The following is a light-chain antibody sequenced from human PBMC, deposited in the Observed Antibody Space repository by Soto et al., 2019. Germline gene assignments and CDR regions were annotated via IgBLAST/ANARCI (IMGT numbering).Light chain of an antibody. CDR1: QSISSW. CDR3: QQYNHWPLT. CDR2: DVS. V-gene: IGKV1-5*01. Sequence: DIQMTQSPSTLSASVGDRVTITFRASQSISSWLAWYQQKPGKAPKLLIYDVSALKRGVPPRFSGSGSGTEFTLTISSLQPDDFAVYYCQQYNHWPLTFGGGTKVDIK. J-gene: IGKJ4*01.